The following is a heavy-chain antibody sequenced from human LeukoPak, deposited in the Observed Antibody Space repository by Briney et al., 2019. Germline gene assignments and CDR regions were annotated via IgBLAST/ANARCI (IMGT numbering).Heavy chain of an antibody. Sequence: PSETLSLTCTVSGGSISSYYWSWIRQPPGKGLEWTGSIYYSGSTYYNPSLKSRVTISVDTSKNQFSLKLSSVTAADTAVYYCARDYSSGWPNFDYWGQGTLVTVSS. J-gene: IGHJ4*02. CDR2: IYYSGST. CDR3: ARDYSSGWPNFDY. CDR1: GGSISSYY. D-gene: IGHD6-19*01. V-gene: IGHV4-39*07.